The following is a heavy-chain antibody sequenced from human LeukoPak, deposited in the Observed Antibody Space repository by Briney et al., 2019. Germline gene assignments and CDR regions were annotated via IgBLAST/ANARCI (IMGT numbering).Heavy chain of an antibody. Sequence: SETLSLTCTVSGGSISSSSYYWGWIRQPPGKGLEWIGSIHYSGSTYYNPSLKSRVTISVDTSKNQFSLKLSSVTAADTAVYYCARAQLWLPFDYWGQGTLVTVSS. J-gene: IGHJ4*02. CDR1: GGSISSSSYY. V-gene: IGHV4-39*01. CDR3: ARAQLWLPFDY. CDR2: IHYSGST. D-gene: IGHD5-18*01.